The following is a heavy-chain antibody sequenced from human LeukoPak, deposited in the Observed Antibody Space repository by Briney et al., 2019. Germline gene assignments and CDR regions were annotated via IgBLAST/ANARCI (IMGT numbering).Heavy chain of an antibody. CDR2: IFYTGST. D-gene: IGHD3-10*01. Sequence: SETLSLTCTVSGGSISSYYGSWIRQSPGKGLEWIGNIFYTGSTDYNPSLKSRVTISVDTSKKQFSLKLNSVTAADTAMYYCARRGSGRVDYWGQGTLVTVSS. CDR1: GGSISSYY. CDR3: ARRGSGRVDY. V-gene: IGHV4-59*01. J-gene: IGHJ4*02.